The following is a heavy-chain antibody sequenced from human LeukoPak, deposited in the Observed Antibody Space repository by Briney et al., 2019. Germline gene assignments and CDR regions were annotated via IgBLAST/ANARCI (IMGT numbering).Heavy chain of an antibody. CDR2: IIPKLEIV. V-gene: IGHV1-69*04. CDR3: ARERSPYCGGDCYCDY. J-gene: IGHJ4*02. Sequence: SVKVSCKASGYTFTGYYMHWVRQAPGQGLEWMGRIIPKLEIVNNVQKFQDRVTITADKSTSTAYMELSGLRSDDTAVYYCARERSPYCGGDCYCDYWGQGTLVTVSS. CDR1: GYTFTGYY. D-gene: IGHD2-21*02.